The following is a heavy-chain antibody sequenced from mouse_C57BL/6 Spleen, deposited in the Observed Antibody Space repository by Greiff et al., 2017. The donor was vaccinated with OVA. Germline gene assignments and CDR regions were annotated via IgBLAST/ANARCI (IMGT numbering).Heavy chain of an antibody. V-gene: IGHV1-53*01. CDR3: ASPYYSNYGWFAY. D-gene: IGHD2-5*01. CDR1: GYTFTSYW. CDR2: INPSNGGT. J-gene: IGHJ3*01. Sequence: QVQLQQPGTELVKPGASVKLSCKASGYTFTSYWMHWVKQRPGQGLEWIGNINPSNGGTNYNEKFKSKATLTVDKSSITAYRQLSSLTSEDSAVYYGASPYYSNYGWFAYWGQGTLVTVSA.